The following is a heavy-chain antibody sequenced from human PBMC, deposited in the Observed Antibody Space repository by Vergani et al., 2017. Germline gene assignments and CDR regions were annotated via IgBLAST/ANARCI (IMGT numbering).Heavy chain of an antibody. CDR2: IDPSDSYT. Sequence: EVQLVQSGAEVKKPGESLRLSCKGSGYSFTSYWISWVRQMPGKGLEWMGRIDPSDSYTNYSPSFQGHVTISADKSISTAYLQWSSLKDSDTAMYYCARHKWMVQYPFDYWGQGALVTVSS. J-gene: IGHJ4*02. CDR3: ARHKWMVQYPFDY. D-gene: IGHD6-19*01. CDR1: GYSFTSYW. V-gene: IGHV5-10-1*03.